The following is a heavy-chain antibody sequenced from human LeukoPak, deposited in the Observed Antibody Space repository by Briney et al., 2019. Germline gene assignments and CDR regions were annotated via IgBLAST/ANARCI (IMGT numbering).Heavy chain of an antibody. V-gene: IGHV4-61*02. CDR3: ARGKRSGVVNGALWFDP. CDR1: GDSVNGGTFY. CDR2: IFTGGST. Sequence: PSETLSLTCTVSGDSVNGGTFYWSWIRQPAGKGLEWVGRIFTGGSTNYNPSLKSRVTISLDTSRNHLSLKLSSVTAPDTAVYYCARGKRSGVVNGALWFDPWGQGTLVTVSS. D-gene: IGHD3-3*01. J-gene: IGHJ5*02.